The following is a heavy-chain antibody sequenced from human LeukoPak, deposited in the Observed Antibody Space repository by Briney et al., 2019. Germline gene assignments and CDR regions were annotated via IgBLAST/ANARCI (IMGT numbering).Heavy chain of an antibody. D-gene: IGHD1-1*01. CDR1: GGSISSGGYY. J-gene: IGHJ4*02. V-gene: IGHV4-31*03. CDR3: SKEGLSSMNWDS. Sequence: PSETLSLTCTVSGGSISSGGYYWRWIRQHPGKGLECIGYIYYSGSTYYNPSLKSRVTISVDTSKNQFSLKLSSVTAADTAVYYCSKEGLSSMNWDSWGQGALVTVSS. CDR2: IYYSGST.